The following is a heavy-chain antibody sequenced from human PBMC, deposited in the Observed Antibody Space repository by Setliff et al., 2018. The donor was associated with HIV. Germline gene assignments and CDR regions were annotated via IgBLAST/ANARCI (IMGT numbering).Heavy chain of an antibody. D-gene: IGHD3-22*01. CDR1: GYTFTSYG. Sequence: VASVKVSCKASGYTFTSYGISWVRQAPGQGLEWMGWISAYNGNTIYAQKVQGRVTMTTDTSTSTAYMEVRSLRSDDTAVYYCARSGPQTTWYFDRSGYSHNYWGQGTLVTVSS. CDR3: ARSGPQTTWYFDRSGYSHNY. J-gene: IGHJ4*02. CDR2: ISAYNGNT. V-gene: IGHV1-18*01.